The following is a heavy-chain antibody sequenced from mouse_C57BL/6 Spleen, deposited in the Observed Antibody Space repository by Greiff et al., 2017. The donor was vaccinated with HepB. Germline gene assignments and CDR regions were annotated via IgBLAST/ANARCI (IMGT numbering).Heavy chain of an antibody. Sequence: VQLQQSGPELVKPGASVKMSCKASGYTFTDYNMNWVKQSHGKSLEWIGYINPNNGGTSYNQKFKGKATLTVNKSSSTAYMELRSLTSEDSAVYYCARKEVTTGYFDYWGQGTTLTVSS. V-gene: IGHV1-22*01. CDR1: GYTFTDYN. D-gene: IGHD2-2*01. J-gene: IGHJ2*01. CDR2: INPNNGGT. CDR3: ARKEVTTGYFDY.